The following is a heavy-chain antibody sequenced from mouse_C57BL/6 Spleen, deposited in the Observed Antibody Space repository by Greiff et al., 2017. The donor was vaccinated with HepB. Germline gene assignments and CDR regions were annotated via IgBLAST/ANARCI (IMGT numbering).Heavy chain of an antibody. J-gene: IGHJ1*03. D-gene: IGHD2-3*01. CDR3: ARCDGYWYFDV. CDR2: IHPNSGST. Sequence: QVQLQQSGAELVKPGASVKLSCKASGYTFTSYWMHWVKQRPGQGLEWIGMIHPNSGSTNYNEKFKSKATLTVDKSSSTAYMQLSSLTSEDSAVYYCARCDGYWYFDVWGTGTTVTVSS. CDR1: GYTFTSYW. V-gene: IGHV1-64*01.